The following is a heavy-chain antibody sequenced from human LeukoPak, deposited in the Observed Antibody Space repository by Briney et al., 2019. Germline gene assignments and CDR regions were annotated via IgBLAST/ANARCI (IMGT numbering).Heavy chain of an antibody. CDR1: GGTFSSYA. CDR3: ARAGVVPAAMRQDAFDI. CDR2: IIPIFGTA. D-gene: IGHD2-2*01. Sequence: ASVKVSRKASGGTFSSYAISWVRQAPGQGLEWMGGIIPIFGTANYAQKFQGRVTITTDESTSTAYMELSSLRSEDTAVYYCARAGVVPAAMRQDAFDIWGQGTMVTVSS. J-gene: IGHJ3*02. V-gene: IGHV1-69*05.